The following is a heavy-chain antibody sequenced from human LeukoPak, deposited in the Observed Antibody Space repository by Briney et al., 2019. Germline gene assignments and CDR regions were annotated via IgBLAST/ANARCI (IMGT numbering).Heavy chain of an antibody. Sequence: SETLSLTCTVSGGSISSYYWSWIRQPPGKGLEWIGYIYYSGSTNYNPSLKSRVTISVDTSKNQFSLKLSSVTAADTAVYYCARDGSGALRCNWFDPWGQGTLVTVSS. CDR3: ARDGSGALRCNWFDP. D-gene: IGHD3-10*01. CDR1: GGSISSYY. J-gene: IGHJ5*02. CDR2: IYYSGST. V-gene: IGHV4-59*01.